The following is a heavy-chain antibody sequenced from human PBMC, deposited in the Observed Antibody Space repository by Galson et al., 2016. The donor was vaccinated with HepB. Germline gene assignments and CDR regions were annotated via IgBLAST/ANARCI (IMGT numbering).Heavy chain of an antibody. CDR2: IDWDGDQ. D-gene: IGHD4-23*01. J-gene: IGHJ4*02. CDR1: GFSLSTSGVG. V-gene: IGHV2-70*12. CDR3: ARFDFGGNFLDY. Sequence: PALVKPTQTLTLTCSFSGFSLSTSGVGVGWIRQPPGKALEWLALIDWDGDQYYTTSLKTRLTISKDTSKNQVLLTMTNMDPVDTATYYCARFDFGGNFLDYGGQGTLGTVSS.